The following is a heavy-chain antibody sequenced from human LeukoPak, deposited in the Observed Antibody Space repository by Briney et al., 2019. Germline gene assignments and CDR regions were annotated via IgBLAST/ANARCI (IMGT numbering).Heavy chain of an antibody. V-gene: IGHV3-21*01. CDR1: GFTFSSYS. Sequence: PGGSLRLSCAASGFTFSSYSMNWVRQAPGKGLEWVSSISSSSSYIYYADSVKGRFTISRDNAKNSLYLQMNSLRADDTAVYYCARRGGSSSFAPYWGQGTLVTVS. CDR3: ARRGGSSSFAPY. CDR2: ISSSSSYI. J-gene: IGHJ4*02. D-gene: IGHD6-13*01.